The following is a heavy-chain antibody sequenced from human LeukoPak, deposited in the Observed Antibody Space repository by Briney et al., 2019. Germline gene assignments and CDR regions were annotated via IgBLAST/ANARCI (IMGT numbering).Heavy chain of an antibody. CDR1: RGSISGYY. V-gene: IGHV4-59*01. J-gene: IGHJ4*02. Sequence: SSETLSLTCTVSRGSISGYYWSWIRQPPGKGLEWVGYIYYSGSINYNPSLKSRVTISADTSENQFSLKLSSVTAADTAVYYCARGKGYFDYWGQGTLVTVSS. CDR2: IYYSGSI. CDR3: ARGKGYFDY.